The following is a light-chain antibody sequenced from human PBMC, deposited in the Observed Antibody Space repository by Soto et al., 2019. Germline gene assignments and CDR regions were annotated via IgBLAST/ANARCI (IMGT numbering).Light chain of an antibody. CDR2: LGS. CDR3: MQALQTPRT. Sequence: DIVMTQSPLSLPVTPGEPASISCRSSQSLQHSNGDNYLDWYLQKPGQSPQLLIYLGSNRASGVPDRLSGSGSGTDFTLKISRVEAEDVGVYYCMQALQTPRTFGQGTKVEIK. CDR1: QSLQHSNGDNY. J-gene: IGKJ1*01. V-gene: IGKV2-28*01.